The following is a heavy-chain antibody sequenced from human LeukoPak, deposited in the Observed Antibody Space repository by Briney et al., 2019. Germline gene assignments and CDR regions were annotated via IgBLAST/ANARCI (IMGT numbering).Heavy chain of an antibody. V-gene: IGHV3-53*01. D-gene: IGHD4-11*01. CDR1: GFTVSGNY. CDR3: ARAKTLTTSFGWFDP. Sequence: PGGSLRLSCAASGFTVSGNYMSWVRQAPGKGLEWVSFIHSGGNTYYADSVKGRFTISRDNSKNTLYLQMNSLRAEDTAVYYCARAKTLTTSFGWFDPWGQGTPVTVSS. CDR2: IHSGGNT. J-gene: IGHJ5*02.